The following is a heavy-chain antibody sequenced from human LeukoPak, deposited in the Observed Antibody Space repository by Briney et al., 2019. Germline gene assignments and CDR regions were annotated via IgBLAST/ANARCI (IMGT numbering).Heavy chain of an antibody. CDR3: ARFPKPYCSGGSCYSGYYFDY. D-gene: IGHD2-15*01. V-gene: IGHV4-61*02. CDR2: IYSSGST. Sequence: SETLSLTCTVSGGSISSGSYYWSWIRQPAGRGVEWIGRIYSSGSTNYNPSLKSRVTISVDTAKKEFSLKLSSVTAADTPVYYCARFPKPYCSGGSCYSGYYFDYWGQGTLVTVSS. CDR1: GGSISSGSYY. J-gene: IGHJ4*02.